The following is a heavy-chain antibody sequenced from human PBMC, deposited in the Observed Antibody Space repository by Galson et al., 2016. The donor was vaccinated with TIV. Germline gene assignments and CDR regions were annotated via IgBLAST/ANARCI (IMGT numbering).Heavy chain of an antibody. CDR2: IVPMLGLT. CDR3: ARVTPHYGSGSYLDA. V-gene: IGHV1-69*02. CDR1: GGTFSSHT. Sequence: SVKVSCKASGGTFSSHTITWVRQAGGQGLEWMGRIVPMLGLTDYPHTPQGRVTITADMFASTVYMQLSSLTSDDTAVYYCARVTPHYGSGSYLDAWGQGTLVTVSS. D-gene: IGHD3-10*01. J-gene: IGHJ5*02.